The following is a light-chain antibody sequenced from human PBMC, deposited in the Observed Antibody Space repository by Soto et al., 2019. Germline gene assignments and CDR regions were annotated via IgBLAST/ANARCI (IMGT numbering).Light chain of an antibody. V-gene: IGLV2-23*02. J-gene: IGLJ1*01. CDR1: SSDVGSYDL. CDR3: GSYAGRSHYV. CDR2: GVT. Sequence: QSVLTQPASVSGSPGQSITISCTGVSSDVGSYDLVSWYQQHPDKAPQLMIYGVTKRPSGVANRFSGSKSGNTASLTISGLQTEDGADYYCGSYAGRSHYVFGTGTKVTVL.